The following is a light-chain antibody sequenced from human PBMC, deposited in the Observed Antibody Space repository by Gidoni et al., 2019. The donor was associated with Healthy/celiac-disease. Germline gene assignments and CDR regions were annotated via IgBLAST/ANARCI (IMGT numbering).Light chain of an antibody. CDR1: SSDVGSYNL. Sequence: QSALTQPASVSGSPGQSITISCTGISSDVGSYNLVSWYQQHPGKAPKLMIYEVSKRPSGVSNRFSGSKSGNTASLTISGLQAEDEADYYCCSYAGSSTSYVVFGGGTKLTVL. J-gene: IGLJ2*01. CDR3: CSYAGSSTSYVV. CDR2: EVS. V-gene: IGLV2-23*02.